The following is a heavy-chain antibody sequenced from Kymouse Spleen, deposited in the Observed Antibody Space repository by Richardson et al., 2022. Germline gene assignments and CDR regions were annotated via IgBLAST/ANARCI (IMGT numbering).Heavy chain of an antibody. Sequence: QVQLQQWGAGLLKPSETLSLTCAVYGGSFSGYYWSWIRQPPGKGLEWIGEINHSGSTNYNPSLKSRVTISVDTSKNQFSLKLSSVTAADTAVYYCARGTTMVRGVIKEYFQHWGQGTLVTVSS. V-gene: IGHV4-34*01. CDR1: GGSFSGYY. CDR2: INHSGST. J-gene: IGHJ1*01. CDR3: ARGTTMVRGVIKEYFQH. D-gene: IGHD3-10*01.